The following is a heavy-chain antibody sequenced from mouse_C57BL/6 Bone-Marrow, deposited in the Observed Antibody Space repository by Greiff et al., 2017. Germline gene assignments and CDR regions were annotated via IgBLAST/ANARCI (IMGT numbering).Heavy chain of an antibody. CDR1: GYTFTDYY. CDR3: AREYSGYAMDY. J-gene: IGHJ4*01. D-gene: IGHD2-12*01. Sequence: EVQLQQSGPELVKPGASVKISCKASGYTFTDYYMNWVKQSHGKSLEWIGDINPNNGGTSYNQKFKGKATLTVDKSSSTAYMELRSLTSEDSAVYYCAREYSGYAMDYWGQGTSVTVSS. V-gene: IGHV1-26*01. CDR2: INPNNGGT.